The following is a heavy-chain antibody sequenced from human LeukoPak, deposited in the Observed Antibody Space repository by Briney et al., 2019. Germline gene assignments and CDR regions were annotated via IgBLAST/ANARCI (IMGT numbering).Heavy chain of an antibody. Sequence: GGSLRLSCAASGFTFSSYWMHWVRHAPGKGLVWVSRINSDGSSTSYADSVKGRFTISRDNAKNTLYLQMNSLRAEDTAVYYCAHYDSSAYHAFDIWGQGTMVTVSS. V-gene: IGHV3-74*01. J-gene: IGHJ3*02. D-gene: IGHD3-22*01. CDR2: INSDGSST. CDR1: GFTFSSYW. CDR3: AHYDSSAYHAFDI.